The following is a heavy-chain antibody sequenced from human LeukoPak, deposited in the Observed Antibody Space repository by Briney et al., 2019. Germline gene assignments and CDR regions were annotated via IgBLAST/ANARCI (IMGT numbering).Heavy chain of an antibody. Sequence: GGSLRLSCAASGFTFSSYAMSWVRQAPGKGLEWVSAISGSGGSTYYAGSVKGRFTISRDNSKNTLYLQMNSLRAEDTAVYYCAKDVCSSTSCYLFDYWGQGTLVTVSS. V-gene: IGHV3-23*01. CDR2: ISGSGGST. D-gene: IGHD2-2*01. CDR1: GFTFSSYA. J-gene: IGHJ4*02. CDR3: AKDVCSSTSCYLFDY.